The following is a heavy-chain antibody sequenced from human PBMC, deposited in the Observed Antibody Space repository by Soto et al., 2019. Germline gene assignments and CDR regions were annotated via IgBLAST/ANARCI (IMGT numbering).Heavy chain of an antibody. D-gene: IGHD3-10*01. V-gene: IGHV3-30*18. Sequence: PGGSLRLSCAASGFTFSRYGMHWVRQAPGKGLEWVAVISYDGSNKYYADSVKGRFTISRDNSKNTLYLQMNSLRAEDTAVYYCAKEGLDTDYGSGSYYNVGGADYYYYGMDVWGQGTTVTVSS. CDR1: GFTFSRYG. CDR2: ISYDGSNK. CDR3: AKEGLDTDYGSGSYYNVGGADYYYYGMDV. J-gene: IGHJ6*02.